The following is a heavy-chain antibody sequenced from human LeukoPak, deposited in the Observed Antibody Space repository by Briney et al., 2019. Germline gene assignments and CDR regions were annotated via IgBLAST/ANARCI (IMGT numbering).Heavy chain of an antibody. D-gene: IGHD4-23*01. CDR1: GFTFSSYA. V-gene: IGHV3-23*01. J-gene: IGHJ5*02. CDR3: AKRRDYVGRSGYNWFDP. CDR2: ISGSGGST. Sequence: GGSLRLSCAASGFTFSSYAMSWVRQAPGKGLEWVSAISGSGGSTYYADSVKGRFTISRDNSKNTLYLQMNSLRAEDTAVYYCAKRRDYVGRSGYNWFDPWGQGTLVTVSS.